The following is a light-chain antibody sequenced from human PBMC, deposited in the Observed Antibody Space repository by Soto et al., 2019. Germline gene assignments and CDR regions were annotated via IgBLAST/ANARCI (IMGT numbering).Light chain of an antibody. CDR2: GNN. Sequence: QSVLTQPPSVSGAPGQRVTISCTGTTSNIGAGYDVHWYHHLPGTAPKLLIFGNNNRPSGVPDRFSGSKSGTSGSLAITGLRAEDEADYYCQSYDTRLSAWVFGGGTKLTV. CDR3: QSYDTRLSAWV. V-gene: IGLV1-40*01. J-gene: IGLJ3*02. CDR1: TSNIGAGYD.